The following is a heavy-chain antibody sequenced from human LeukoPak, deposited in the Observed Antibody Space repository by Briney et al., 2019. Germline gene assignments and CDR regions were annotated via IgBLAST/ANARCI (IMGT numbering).Heavy chain of an antibody. D-gene: IGHD5-18*01. CDR2: INSDESTI. V-gene: IGHV3-74*01. CDR3: ARALGYSYGYGIY. Sequence: PGGSLRLSCAASGFTLSSYWMHWVRQAPGKGLEWVSRINSDESTINYADSVKGRFTVSRDNAKNTMYLQMNSLGGEDSAIYYCARALGYSYGYGIYWGQGTLVTVSS. J-gene: IGHJ4*02. CDR1: GFTLSSYW.